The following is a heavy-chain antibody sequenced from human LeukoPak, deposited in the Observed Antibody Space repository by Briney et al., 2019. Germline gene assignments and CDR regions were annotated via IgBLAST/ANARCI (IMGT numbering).Heavy chain of an antibody. CDR2: IYYSGST. CDR1: GGSISSYY. Sequence: SETLSLTCTVSGGSISSYYWSWIRQPPGKGLEWIGYIYYSGSTNYNPSLKSRVTISVDTSKNQFSLKLSSVTAADTAVYYCARELYSSSWYMFDPWGQGTLATVSS. V-gene: IGHV4-59*01. J-gene: IGHJ5*02. CDR3: ARELYSSSWYMFDP. D-gene: IGHD6-13*01.